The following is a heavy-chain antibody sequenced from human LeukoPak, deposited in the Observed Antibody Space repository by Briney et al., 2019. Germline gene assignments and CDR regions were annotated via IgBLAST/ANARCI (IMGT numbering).Heavy chain of an antibody. V-gene: IGHV3-30*02. CDR2: IRYDGSNK. J-gene: IGHJ4*02. CDR1: GFTFSSYG. CDR3: AKDLQYYDILTGFFDY. Sequence: PGGSLRLSCAASGFTFSSYGMHWVRQAPGKGVEWVAFIRYDGSNKYYADSVKGRFTISRDNSKNTLYLQMNSLRAEDTAVYYCAKDLQYYDILTGFFDYWGQGTLVTVSS. D-gene: IGHD3-9*01.